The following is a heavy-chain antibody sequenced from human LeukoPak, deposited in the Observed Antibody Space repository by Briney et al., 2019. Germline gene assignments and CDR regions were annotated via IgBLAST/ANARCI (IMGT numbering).Heavy chain of an antibody. V-gene: IGHV3-30*04. CDR2: ISDDGSIK. CDR1: GFTFSSYA. J-gene: IGHJ4*02. Sequence: GGGLRVSCAASGFTFSSYAMHWVREAPGKGLWWVAVISDDGSIKYYADSVKGGYTISRDNPKHTLHLQIHRLTAADTAVYYCARDVTGGHSYGFPGYWRQGPLVSVSS. D-gene: IGHD5-18*01. CDR3: ARDVTGGHSYGFPGY.